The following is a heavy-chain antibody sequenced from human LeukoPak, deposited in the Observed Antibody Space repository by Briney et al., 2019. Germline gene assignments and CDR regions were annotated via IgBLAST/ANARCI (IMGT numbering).Heavy chain of an antibody. CDR2: VGGRDGST. V-gene: IGHV3-23*01. CDR3: AKVGGGRIAAAGSHY. Sequence: GGSLRLSCAASGFTFSGYAMTWVRQAPGKGLEWVSGVGGRDGSTFYADSVKGRFTISRDHSKNTLYLQMNSLRVEDTAVYYCAKVGGGRIAAAGSHYWGQGTLVTVSS. D-gene: IGHD6-13*01. CDR1: GFTFSGYA. J-gene: IGHJ4*02.